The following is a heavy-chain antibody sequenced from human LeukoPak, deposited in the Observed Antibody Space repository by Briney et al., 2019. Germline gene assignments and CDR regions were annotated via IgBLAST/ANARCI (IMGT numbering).Heavy chain of an antibody. CDR2: INPSGGST. D-gene: IGHD6-19*01. Sequence: GASVKVSCKASGYTFTSYYLYWVRQAPGQGLEWMGVINPSGGSTTSAQKFQGRVTMTRDTSTSTVYMELRSLRSEDTAVYYCARDHSSGWYSDYFDYWGQGTLVTVSS. V-gene: IGHV1-46*01. CDR3: ARDHSSGWYSDYFDY. CDR1: GYTFTSYY. J-gene: IGHJ4*02.